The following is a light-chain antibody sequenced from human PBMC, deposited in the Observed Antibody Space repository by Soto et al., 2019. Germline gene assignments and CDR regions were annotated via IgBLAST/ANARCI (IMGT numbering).Light chain of an antibody. V-gene: IGKV3-20*01. CDR2: GIS. Sequence: EVVITQSPATLSVSPGEGATLSCRASQSVTSNYLAWYQQKPGKAPRLLIHGISNRATGVPDRFSGSGSGTDFTLTISRLEPEDFAVYYCQQYTAWPLTFGQGTKVDIK. J-gene: IGKJ1*01. CDR1: QSVTSNY. CDR3: QQYTAWPLT.